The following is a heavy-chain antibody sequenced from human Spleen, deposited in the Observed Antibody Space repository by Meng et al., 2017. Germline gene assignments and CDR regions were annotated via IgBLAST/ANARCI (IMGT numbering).Heavy chain of an antibody. V-gene: IGHV3-48*03. CDR3: ARDRGDYLDS. J-gene: IGHJ4*02. CDR1: GFTFSSYE. CDR2: ISDIGSII. Sequence: GGSLRLSCAASGFTFSSYEMNWVRQAPGKGLEWVAYISDIGSIIHYADSVKGRFSISRDNAKNSLYRQMNSLRAEDTAVYYCARDRGDYLDSWGQGTLVTVSS.